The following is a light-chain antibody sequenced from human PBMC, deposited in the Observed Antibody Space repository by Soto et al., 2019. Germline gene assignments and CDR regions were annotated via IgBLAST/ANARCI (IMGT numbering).Light chain of an antibody. Sequence: EIVLTQSPATLSLSPGERATLSCRASENIRSFLAWYQQKPGQAPRLLIYDASTRATGIPARFSGSGSGTGFTLTISSLEPEDFAVYYCQQRSSWPWTFGQGTKVEIK. CDR3: QQRSSWPWT. CDR2: DAS. CDR1: ENIRSF. J-gene: IGKJ1*01. V-gene: IGKV3-11*01.